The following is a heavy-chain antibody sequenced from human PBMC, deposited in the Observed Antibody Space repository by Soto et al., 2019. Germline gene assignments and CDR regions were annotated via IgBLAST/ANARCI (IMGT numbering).Heavy chain of an antibody. D-gene: IGHD3-10*01. Sequence: SETLSLTCTVSGGSISSSSYCWGWIRQPPGKGLEWIGSIYYSGSTYYNPSLKSRVTISVDTSKNQFSLKLSSVTAADTAVYYCANGAYYYYYYGMDVWGQGTTVTVSS. V-gene: IGHV4-39*01. CDR3: ANGAYYYYYYGMDV. CDR2: IYYSGST. J-gene: IGHJ6*02. CDR1: GGSISSSSYC.